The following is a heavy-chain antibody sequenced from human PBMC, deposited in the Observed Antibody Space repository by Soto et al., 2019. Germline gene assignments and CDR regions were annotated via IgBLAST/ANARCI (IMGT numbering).Heavy chain of an antibody. V-gene: IGHV4-59*01. D-gene: IGHD3-10*01. CDR2: IYYSGST. CDR1: GGSISSYY. J-gene: IGHJ6*03. Sequence: PSETLSLTCTVSGGSISSYYWSWIRQPPGKGLEWIGYIYYSGSTNYNPSLKSRVTISVDTSKNQFSLKLSSVTAADTAVYYCARGFFSGRLDYYYMDVWGKGTTVTVSS. CDR3: ARGFFSGRLDYYYMDV.